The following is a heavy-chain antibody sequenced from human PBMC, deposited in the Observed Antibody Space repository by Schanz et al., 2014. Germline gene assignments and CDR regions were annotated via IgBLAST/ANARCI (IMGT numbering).Heavy chain of an antibody. D-gene: IGHD3-10*01. Sequence: EVQKVESWGFLFPPGFSPLLSCAASFFLFLAFTLTWVRQAPGKGLEWVSSISSSGSYMYYADSVKGRFTISRDNAKNSLSLEMNSLRAEDTALYHCAKDPGFAVRGFQMDVWGQGTMVAVSS. J-gene: IGHJ6*02. CDR2: ISSSGSYM. V-gene: IGHV3-21*01. CDR1: FFLFLAFT. CDR3: AKDPGFAVRGFQMDV.